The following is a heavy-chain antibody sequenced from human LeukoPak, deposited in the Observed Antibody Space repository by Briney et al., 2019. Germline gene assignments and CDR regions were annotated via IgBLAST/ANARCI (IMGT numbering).Heavy chain of an antibody. CDR3: ARGPYDFWSGYSPYYFDY. Sequence: SETLSLTCTVSGGSISSSSYYWGWIRQPPGKGLEWIGSIYYSGSTYYNPSLKSRVTISVDTSKNQFSLKLSSVTAADTAVYYCARGPYDFWSGYSPYYFDYWGQGTLVTVSS. J-gene: IGHJ4*02. CDR2: IYYSGST. D-gene: IGHD3-3*01. V-gene: IGHV4-39*07. CDR1: GGSISSSSYY.